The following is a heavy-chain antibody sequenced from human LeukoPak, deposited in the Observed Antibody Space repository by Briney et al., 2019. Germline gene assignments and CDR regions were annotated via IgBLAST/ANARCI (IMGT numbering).Heavy chain of an antibody. V-gene: IGHV3-30*04. CDR3: ASWGSSGWTNY. Sequence: GRSLRLSCAASGFTFSSYAMHWVRQAPGKGLEWVAVISYDGGNKYYADSVKGRFTVSRDNSKNTLYLQMNSLRADDTAVYYCASWGSSGWTNYWGQGTLVTVPS. D-gene: IGHD6-19*01. CDR2: ISYDGGNK. CDR1: GFTFSSYA. J-gene: IGHJ4*02.